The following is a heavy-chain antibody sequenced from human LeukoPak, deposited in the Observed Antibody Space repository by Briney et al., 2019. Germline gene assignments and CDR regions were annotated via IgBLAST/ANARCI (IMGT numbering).Heavy chain of an antibody. CDR3: CGDYGSGSYRFDY. J-gene: IGHJ4*02. Sequence: PSETLSLTCAVSGASISSATYSWSWIRQPPGRGPEWIGYIYHTGSTTYNPSLKSRVTISLDRSKNQFSLTVNSVTAADTAVYYCCGDYGSGSYRFDYWGPGTLVTVSS. D-gene: IGHD3-10*01. CDR1: GASISSATYS. CDR2: IYHTGST. V-gene: IGHV4-30-2*01.